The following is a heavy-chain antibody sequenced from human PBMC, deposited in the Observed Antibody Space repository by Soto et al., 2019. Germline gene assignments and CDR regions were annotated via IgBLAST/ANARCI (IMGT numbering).Heavy chain of an antibody. V-gene: IGHV3-30*19. CDR1: GFTFRSYV. D-gene: IGHD3-16*01. J-gene: IGHJ1*01. CDR3: ARWGTTGGLDV. CDR2: TSYDGSGK. Sequence: QVQLVESGGGVVQPGTSLRLSCVGSGFTFRSYVIHWVRQAPGKGLEWVALTSYDGSGKYYGDSVRGRFTISRDNSMNTVDLQMDSLRLEDTALYYCARWGTTGGLDVWGQGTLVSVSS.